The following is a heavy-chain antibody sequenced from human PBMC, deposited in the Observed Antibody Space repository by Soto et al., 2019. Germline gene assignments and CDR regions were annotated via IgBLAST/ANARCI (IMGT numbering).Heavy chain of an antibody. J-gene: IGHJ4*02. CDR3: ARLQTAVPHY. Sequence: SETLSLTCTVSGGSISSSSYYWGWIRQPPGKGLEWIGSIFYSGYTYYNPSLNSRATISVDTSKNQFYLKLASVAAADTAIYFCARLQTAVPHYWGQGILVTVSS. CDR1: GGSISSSSYY. D-gene: IGHD6-13*01. V-gene: IGHV4-39*01. CDR2: IFYSGYT.